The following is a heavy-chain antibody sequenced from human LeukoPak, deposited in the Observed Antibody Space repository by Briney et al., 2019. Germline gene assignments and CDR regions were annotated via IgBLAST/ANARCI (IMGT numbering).Heavy chain of an antibody. V-gene: IGHV4-34*01. CDR1: GGSFSGYY. D-gene: IGHD3-10*01. CDR2: INHSGST. J-gene: IGHJ5*02. CDR3: ARHTPFGANWFDP. Sequence: SETLSLTCAVYGGSFSGYYWTWIRQPPGKGLEWIGEINHSGSTNYNPSLKSRVTISVDTSKNQFSLKLSSVTAADTAVYYCARHTPFGANWFDPWGQGTLVTVSS.